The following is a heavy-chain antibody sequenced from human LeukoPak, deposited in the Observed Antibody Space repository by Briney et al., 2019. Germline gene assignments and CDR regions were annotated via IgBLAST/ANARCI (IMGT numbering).Heavy chain of an antibody. V-gene: IGHV4-34*01. CDR3: ARGQYDSSGFDY. CDR2: INHGGST. J-gene: IGHJ4*02. CDR1: GGSISGYY. D-gene: IGHD3-22*01. Sequence: SETLSLTCTVSGGSISGYYYSWIRQPPGKGLEWIGEINHGGSTNYNPSLKSRVTISVDTSENQFSLKLSSVTAADTAVYYCARGQYDSSGFDYWGQGTLVTVSS.